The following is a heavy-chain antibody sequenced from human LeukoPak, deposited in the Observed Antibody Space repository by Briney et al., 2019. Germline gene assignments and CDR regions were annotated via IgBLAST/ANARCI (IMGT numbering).Heavy chain of an antibody. CDR3: ATVRGSDWYMDY. D-gene: IGHD6-19*01. CDR2: IWYDGSRD. Sequence: PGTSLRLSCAASGFTFRNYGMNWVRQDPGKGLEWVALIWYDGSRDYYVDFVKGRFTVSRDNSKNTLYLQMKNLRAEDTAVYYCATVRGSDWYMDYWGQGTLVTVSS. V-gene: IGHV3-33*01. CDR1: GFTFRNYG. J-gene: IGHJ4*02.